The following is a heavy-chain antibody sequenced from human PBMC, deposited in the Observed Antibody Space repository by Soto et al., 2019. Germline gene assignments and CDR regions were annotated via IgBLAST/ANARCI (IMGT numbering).Heavy chain of an antibody. V-gene: IGHV3-9*01. Sequence: GGSLRLSCVASGFTFDDYAIHWVRQTPGKGPEWVSGLTWNGEVLGYADSVKGRFTISRDNAKNSLYLEMNSLRPEDTALYYCVKDSESSGYLTHLDYWGQGTLVTVSS. CDR1: GFTFDDYA. J-gene: IGHJ4*02. D-gene: IGHD3-22*01. CDR3: VKDSESSGYLTHLDY. CDR2: LTWNGEVL.